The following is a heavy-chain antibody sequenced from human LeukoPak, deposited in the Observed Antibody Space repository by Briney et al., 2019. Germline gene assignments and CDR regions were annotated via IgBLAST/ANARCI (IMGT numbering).Heavy chain of an antibody. CDR2: IYPGDSNT. J-gene: IGHJ4*02. V-gene: IGHV5-51*01. CDR1: GYSFTSYW. Sequence: GESLKISCKGSGYSFTSYWIGWVRQMPGKGLEWMGIIYPGDSNTRYSPSFQGQVTISVDKSISTAYLQWSSLKASDTAMYYCARHGGYGGNQKAHFDYWGQGTLVTVSS. D-gene: IGHD4-23*01. CDR3: ARHGGYGGNQKAHFDY.